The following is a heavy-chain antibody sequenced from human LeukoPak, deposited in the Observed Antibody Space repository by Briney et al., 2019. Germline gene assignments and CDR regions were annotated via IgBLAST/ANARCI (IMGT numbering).Heavy chain of an antibody. V-gene: IGHV1-58*01. CDR2: IVVGSGNT. D-gene: IGHD6-13*01. CDR1: GFTFTSSA. J-gene: IGHJ6*02. Sequence: SVKVSCKASGFTFTSSAVQWVRQARGQRLEWIGWIVVGSGNTNYAQKFQERVTITRDMSTSTAYMELSSLRSEDTAVYYCAADWGEQQLAPCYYYGMDVWGQGTTVTVSS. CDR3: AADWGEQQLAPCYYYGMDV.